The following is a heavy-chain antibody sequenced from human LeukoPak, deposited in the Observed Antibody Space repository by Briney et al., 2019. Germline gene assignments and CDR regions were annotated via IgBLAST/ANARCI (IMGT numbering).Heavy chain of an antibody. V-gene: IGHV3-53*01. CDR3: ARMSQGAFDI. CDR1: GFTVSGNC. CDR2: IYGGGNT. J-gene: IGHJ3*02. Sequence: GGSLRLSCAASGFTVSGNCMSWVRQAPGKGLEWVSIIYGGGNTYYADSVKGRFTISRDNSKNTLYVQMNSLRAEDTAVYYCARMSQGAFDIWGQGTMVTVSS.